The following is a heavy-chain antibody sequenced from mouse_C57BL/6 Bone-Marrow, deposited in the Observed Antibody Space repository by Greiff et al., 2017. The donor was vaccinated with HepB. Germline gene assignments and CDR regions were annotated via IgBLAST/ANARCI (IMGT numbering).Heavy chain of an antibody. CDR2: IDPSDSYT. V-gene: IGHV1-69*01. D-gene: IGHD4-1*02. CDR1: GYTFTSYW. CDR3: ATKDQLGRDY. J-gene: IGHJ2*01. Sequence: QVQLQQPGAELVMPGASVKLSCKASGYTFTSYWMHWVKQRPGQGLEWIGEIDPSDSYTNYNQKFKGKSTLTVDKSSSTAYMQLSSLTSEDSAVYYCATKDQLGRDYWGQGTTLTVSS.